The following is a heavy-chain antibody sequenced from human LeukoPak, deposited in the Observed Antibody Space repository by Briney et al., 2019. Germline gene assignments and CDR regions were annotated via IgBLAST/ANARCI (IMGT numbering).Heavy chain of an antibody. CDR2: ISGSGGST. V-gene: IGHV3-23*01. Sequence: GGSLRLSCAASGFTFSSYAMSWVRQAPGKGLEWVSLISGSGGSTYYAYADSVKGRFTISRDNAKNSLYLQMNSLRAEDTAVYYCARGSIAYYYMDVWGKGTTVTISS. CDR1: GFTFSSYA. D-gene: IGHD3-16*01. J-gene: IGHJ6*03. CDR3: ARGSIAYYYMDV.